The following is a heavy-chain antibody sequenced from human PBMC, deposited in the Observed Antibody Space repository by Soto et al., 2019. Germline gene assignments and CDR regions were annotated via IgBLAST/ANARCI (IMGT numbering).Heavy chain of an antibody. Sequence: QVQLVQSGAEVKKPGSSVKVSCNASGGTFSSYAISWVRQAPGQGLEWMGGVIPIFGTANYAQQFQGRVTITADEATSTAYIELSSLRSEDTSVYYRAKITPTGWTKYYYGMDVWGQGTTVTVSS. J-gene: IGHJ6*02. CDR1: GGTFSSYA. V-gene: IGHV1-69*01. CDR2: VIPIFGTA. D-gene: IGHD2-15*01. CDR3: AKITPTGWTKYYYGMDV.